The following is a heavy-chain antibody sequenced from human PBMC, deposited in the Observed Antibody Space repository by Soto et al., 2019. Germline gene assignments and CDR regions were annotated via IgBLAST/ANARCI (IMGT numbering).Heavy chain of an antibody. V-gene: IGHV3-23*01. Sequence: EEQVLEYGGGLVQPGESLRLSCAASGFTFSIYVMTWVRQAPGKGLEWVSTITGSGGSTSYADSVKGRFTISRDNYXXXLVLQMNRLRAEDTXXXXXAXVWERTVTTRNY. CDR3: AXVWERTVTTRNY. CDR2: ITGSGGST. CDR1: GFTFSIYV. J-gene: IGHJ4*01. D-gene: IGHD4-17*01.